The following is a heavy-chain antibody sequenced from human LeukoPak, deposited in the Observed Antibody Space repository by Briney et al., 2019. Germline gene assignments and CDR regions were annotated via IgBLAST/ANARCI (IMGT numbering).Heavy chain of an antibody. CDR2: ITGSSRII. Sequence: GGSLRLSCAASGFTFNSYAMNWVRQAPGVGLQWIPYITGSSRIIYYADSVKGRFTISRDNAKTSLYLQMNSLRAEDTAVYFCAKRGVVIRVFLVGFHKEAYCFDSWGQGALVTVSS. D-gene: IGHD3-10*01. J-gene: IGHJ4*02. CDR1: GFTFNSYA. V-gene: IGHV3-48*04. CDR3: AKRGVVIRVFLVGFHKEAYCFDS.